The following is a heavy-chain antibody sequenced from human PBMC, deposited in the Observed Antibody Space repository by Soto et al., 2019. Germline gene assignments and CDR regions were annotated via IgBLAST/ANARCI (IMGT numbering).Heavy chain of an antibody. J-gene: IGHJ5*02. CDR2: IFSNDEK. V-gene: IGHV2-26*01. CDR1: GFSLSNGRRG. Sequence: QVTLKESGPVLVKPTETLTLTCTVSGFSLSNGRRGVSWIRQPPGKALEWLAHIFSNDEKRFNTSLKSRLSISNDNSNSQVVIIMTNMDPVDTATYYCARTEDGCRSITPSGWFAAWGQATLVTVSS. CDR3: ARTEDGCRSITPSGWFAA. D-gene: IGHD2-2*01.